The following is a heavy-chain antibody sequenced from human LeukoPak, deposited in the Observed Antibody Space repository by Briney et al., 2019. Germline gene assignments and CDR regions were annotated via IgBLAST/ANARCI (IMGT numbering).Heavy chain of an antibody. CDR2: IYPAASDT. CDR3: ASSFSSGVNY. CDR1: GYSFPSYW. V-gene: IGHV5-51*01. Sequence: GESLKISCKGFGYSFPSYWIGWVRQMPGKDLEWMGIIYPAASDTRYSPSFQGQVTISADKSTSTAYLRWSSLKASDTAMYYCASSFSSGVNYWGQGTLVTVSS. J-gene: IGHJ4*02. D-gene: IGHD6-19*01.